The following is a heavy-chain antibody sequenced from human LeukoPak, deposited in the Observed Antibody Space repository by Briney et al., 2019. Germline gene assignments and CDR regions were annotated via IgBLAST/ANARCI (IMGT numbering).Heavy chain of an antibody. D-gene: IGHD5-12*01. V-gene: IGHV3-66*01. Sequence: GGSLRLSCAASGFTVSTNYMSWLRQAPGKGPERVSVIYSGGSTYYEDSVKSRFTISRDNSKNTLYLQMNSVRAEDTAVYYCARVQGETLPTNAFDIWGQGTMVTVSS. J-gene: IGHJ3*02. CDR2: IYSGGST. CDR1: GFTVSTNY. CDR3: ARVQGETLPTNAFDI.